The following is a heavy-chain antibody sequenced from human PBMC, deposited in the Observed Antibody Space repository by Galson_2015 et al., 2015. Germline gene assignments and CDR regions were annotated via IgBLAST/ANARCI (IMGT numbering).Heavy chain of an antibody. CDR2: ISSSGTII. J-gene: IGHJ4*02. Sequence: SLRLSCAASGFTFSTYGMNWVRQAPGKGLEWVSYISSSGTIIYQADSVKGRFTISRDNAKNSLYLQMNSLRAEDTAVYHCARELESITDDYWGQGTLVTVSS. CDR3: ARELESITDDY. V-gene: IGHV3-48*03. D-gene: IGHD1-1*01. CDR1: GFTFSTYG.